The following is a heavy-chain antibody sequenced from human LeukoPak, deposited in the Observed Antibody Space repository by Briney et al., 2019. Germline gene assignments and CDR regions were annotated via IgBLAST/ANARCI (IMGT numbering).Heavy chain of an antibody. J-gene: IGHJ4*02. CDR1: GGSISSSSFY. CDR2: IYYSGST. CDR3: ARLYSSGWYYFDY. V-gene: IGHV4-39*01. D-gene: IGHD6-19*01. Sequence: SETLSLTCTVSGGSISSSSFYWGCIRQPPGKGLEWIGSIYYSGSTYYNPSLKSRVTISVDTSKNQFSLKLSSVTAADTAVYYCARLYSSGWYYFDYWGQGTLVTVSS.